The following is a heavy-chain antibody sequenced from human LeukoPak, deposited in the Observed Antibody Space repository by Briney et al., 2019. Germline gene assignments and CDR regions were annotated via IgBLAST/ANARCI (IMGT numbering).Heavy chain of an antibody. D-gene: IGHD3-22*01. J-gene: IGHJ4*02. CDR2: ISGSGGST. CDR1: GFTFSSYA. Sequence: GGSPRLSCAASGFTFSSYAMSWVRQAPGKGLEWVSAISGSGGSTYYADSVKGRFTISRDNSKNTLYLQMNSLRAEDTAGYYCAKDGGYDSSGFHDYWGQGTLVTVSS. CDR3: AKDGGYDSSGFHDY. V-gene: IGHV3-23*01.